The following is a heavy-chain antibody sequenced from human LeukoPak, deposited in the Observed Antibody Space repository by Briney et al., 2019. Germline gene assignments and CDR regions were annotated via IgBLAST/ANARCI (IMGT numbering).Heavy chain of an antibody. CDR2: IYYSGST. D-gene: IGHD6-6*01. Sequence: SETLSLTCTVSGGSVSSGSYYWSWIRQPPGKRLEWIGYIYYSGSTNYNPSLKSRVTISVDTSKNLFSLKLSSVTAADTAVYYCARGGVAARPNSRYYYGMDVWGQGTTVTVSS. CDR3: ARGGVAARPNSRYYYGMDV. J-gene: IGHJ6*02. CDR1: GGSVSSGSYY. V-gene: IGHV4-61*01.